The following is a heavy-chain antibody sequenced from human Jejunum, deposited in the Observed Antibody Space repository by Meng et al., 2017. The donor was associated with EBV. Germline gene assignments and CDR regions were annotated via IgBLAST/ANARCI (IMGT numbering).Heavy chain of an antibody. Sequence: QFQRVQSGVEVQKPGASVKVSCKTSGYTFTRYGISWVRQAPGHGPEWMGWITVYNGNTNYAPRLQGRVTMTTDLSTSTAYMELRSLRSDDTAVYYCARDSSGYNANDKVSDYWGQGTLVTVSS. V-gene: IGHV1-18*01. CDR2: ITVYNGNT. J-gene: IGHJ4*01. CDR3: ARDSSGYNANDKVSDY. D-gene: IGHD5-12*01. CDR1: GYTFTRYG.